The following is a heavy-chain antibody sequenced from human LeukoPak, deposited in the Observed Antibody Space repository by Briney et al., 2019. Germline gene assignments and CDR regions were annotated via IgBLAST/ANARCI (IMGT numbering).Heavy chain of an antibody. V-gene: IGHV3-11*01. J-gene: IGHJ4*02. CDR3: ASRTYSVAAAHPTY. D-gene: IGHD2-15*01. CDR2: ISSSGSTI. CDR1: GFTFSDYY. Sequence: PGGSLRLSCAASGFTFSDYYMSWIRQAPGKGLEWVSYISSSGSTIYYADSVKGRFTISRDNAKNSLYLQMNSLRAEDTAVYYCASRTYSVAAAHPTYWGQGTLVTVSS.